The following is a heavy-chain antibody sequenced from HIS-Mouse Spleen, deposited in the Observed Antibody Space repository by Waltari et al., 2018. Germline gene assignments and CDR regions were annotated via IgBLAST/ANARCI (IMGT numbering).Heavy chain of an antibody. Sequence: QLQLQESGPGLVKPSETLSLTCTVPGASISSSSYYWGWIRQPPGKGLEWIGSIYYSGSTYYNPSLKSRVTISVDKSKNQFSLKLSSVTAADTAVYYCAREIPYSSSWYDWYFDLWGRGTLVTVSS. V-gene: IGHV4-39*07. D-gene: IGHD6-13*01. CDR2: IYYSGST. CDR3: AREIPYSSSWYDWYFDL. CDR1: GASISSSSYY. J-gene: IGHJ2*01.